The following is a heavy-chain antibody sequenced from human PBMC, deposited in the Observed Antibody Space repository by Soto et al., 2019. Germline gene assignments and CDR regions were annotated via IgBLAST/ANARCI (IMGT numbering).Heavy chain of an antibody. J-gene: IGHJ5*02. CDR2: ISGSGGST. Sequence: GGSLRLSCAASGFTVSSYAMSWVRQAPGKGLEWVSAISGSGGSTYYADSVKGRFTISRGNSKNTLYLQMNSLRAEDTAVYYCAKGYSNGDYLPFDPWGQGTLVTVSS. CDR1: GFTVSSYA. CDR3: AKGYSNGDYLPFDP. V-gene: IGHV3-23*01. D-gene: IGHD3-10*01.